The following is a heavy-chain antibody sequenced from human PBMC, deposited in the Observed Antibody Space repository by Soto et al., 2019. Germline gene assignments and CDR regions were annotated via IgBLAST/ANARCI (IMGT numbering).Heavy chain of an antibody. Sequence: QVQLQESGPGLVKPSQTLSLTCTVSGGSISSGDYYWSWIRQPPGKGLEWIGFIYYSGSTYYNPSLNSRVTISVDTSKNQFSLKLSSVTAADTAVYYCAKVVRTQLWLGYFDYWGQGTLVTVSS. CDR3: AKVVRTQLWLGYFDY. CDR1: GGSISSGDYY. CDR2: IYYSGST. V-gene: IGHV4-30-4*01. J-gene: IGHJ4*02. D-gene: IGHD5-18*01.